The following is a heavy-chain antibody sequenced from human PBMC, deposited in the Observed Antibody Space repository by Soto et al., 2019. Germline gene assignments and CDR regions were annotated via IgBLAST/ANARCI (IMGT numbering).Heavy chain of an antibody. V-gene: IGHV4-31*03. CDR2: IYVTGSV. CDR3: ARLRIATNNYKWFDP. J-gene: IGHJ5*02. D-gene: IGHD2-21*01. Sequence: QVRLQESGPGLVKPSETLSLTCSVSGAALNSGNYYWSWIRQVPGKGLEWIVHIYVTGSVDYNPSLRDRITISQDTSERQFSLNLRLVTDAETAVYYCARLRIATNNYKWFDPWGQGTLVTVSS. CDR1: GAALNSGNYY.